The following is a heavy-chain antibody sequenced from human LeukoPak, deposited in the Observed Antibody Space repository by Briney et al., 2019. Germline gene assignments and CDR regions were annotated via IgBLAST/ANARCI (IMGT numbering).Heavy chain of an antibody. V-gene: IGHV1-8*03. Sequence: ASVKVSCKATGYTFTSYDINWVRQATGQGLEWVGWMNPNSGNTGYAQKFQGRVTITRNTSISTAYMELSSLRSEDTAVYYCARGLNRYYDILTGPLITYYMDVWGKGTTVTVSS. CDR2: MNPNSGNT. CDR1: GYTFTSYD. D-gene: IGHD3-9*01. J-gene: IGHJ6*03. CDR3: ARGLNRYYDILTGPLITYYMDV.